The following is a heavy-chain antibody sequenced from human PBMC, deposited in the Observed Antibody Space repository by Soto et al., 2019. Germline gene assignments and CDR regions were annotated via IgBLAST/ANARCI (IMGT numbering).Heavy chain of an antibody. CDR2: IYHSGTI. CDR3: ARTQMATLYFDY. J-gene: IGHJ4*02. Sequence: SETLSLTCTVSGGSISGYYWSWMRQPPGQGLEWIGYIYHSGTIRYNPSLESRVTISVDTSKNQFSLKLASVTAADTAVYYCARTQMATLYFDYWGQGTLVTVSS. D-gene: IGHD5-12*01. CDR1: GGSISGYY. V-gene: IGHV4-59*01.